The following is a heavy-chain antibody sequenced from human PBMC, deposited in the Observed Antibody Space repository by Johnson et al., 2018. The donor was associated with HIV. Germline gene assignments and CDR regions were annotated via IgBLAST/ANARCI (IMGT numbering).Heavy chain of an antibody. D-gene: IGHD3-3*01. CDR2: IKQDGIEK. Sequence: VQLVESGGGLVQPGGSLRLSCAASEFTFSSNWMSWVRQAPGKGLEWVANIKQDGIEKYYVDSVKGRFTISRDTAKNSLYLQMNSLRAEDTAVYYCASHLSYYDFWSGYYRGGDAFDIWGQGTMVTVSS. CDR3: ASHLSYYDFWSGYYRGGDAFDI. J-gene: IGHJ3*02. V-gene: IGHV3-7*05. CDR1: EFTFSSNW.